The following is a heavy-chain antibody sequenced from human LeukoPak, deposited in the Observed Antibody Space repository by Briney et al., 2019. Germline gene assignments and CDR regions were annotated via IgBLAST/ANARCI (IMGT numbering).Heavy chain of an antibody. J-gene: IGHJ5*02. V-gene: IGHV4-4*07. CDR2: IYTSGST. CDR3: ARLLWFGELFSNWFDP. D-gene: IGHD3-10*01. CDR1: GGSISSYY. Sequence: SETLSLTCTVSGGSISSYYWSWIRQPAGKGLEWIGRIYTSGSTNYNPSLKSRVTMSVATSKNQFSLKLSSVTAADTAVYYCARLLWFGELFSNWFDPWGQGTLVTVSS.